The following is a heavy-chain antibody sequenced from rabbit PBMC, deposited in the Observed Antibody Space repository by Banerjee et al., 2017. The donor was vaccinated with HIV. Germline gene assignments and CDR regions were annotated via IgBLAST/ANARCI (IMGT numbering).Heavy chain of an antibody. CDR2: IATGSGSA. CDR1: GFSFSSSYW. CDR3: ARATYGYAGYTYAMGL. Sequence: QEQLEESGGDLVKPEGSLTLTCTASGFSFSSSYWICWVRQAPGKGLELIACIATGSGSAYYASWAKGRFTISKTSSTTVTLQMTSLTAADTATYFCARATYGYAGYTYAMGLWGPGTLVTVS. J-gene: IGHJ4*01. D-gene: IGHD6-1*01. V-gene: IGHV1S45*01.